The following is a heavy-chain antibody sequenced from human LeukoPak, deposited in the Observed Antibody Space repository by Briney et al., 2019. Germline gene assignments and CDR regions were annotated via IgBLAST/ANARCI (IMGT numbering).Heavy chain of an antibody. CDR2: ILPIFGTA. V-gene: IGHV1-69*05. Sequence: SVKLSCKASGGTFSSYAISWVRQAPGHGLEWMGGILPIFGTANYAQKFQGRVTITTDESTSTAYMELSSLRSEDTAVYYCARSWAVDALPPSYYYMYVWGKGTTGTVSS. CDR1: GGTFSSYA. D-gene: IGHD1-26*01. CDR3: ARSWAVDALPPSYYYMYV. J-gene: IGHJ6*03.